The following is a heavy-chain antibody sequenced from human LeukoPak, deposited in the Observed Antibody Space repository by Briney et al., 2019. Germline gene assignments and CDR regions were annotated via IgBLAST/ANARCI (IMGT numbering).Heavy chain of an antibody. V-gene: IGHV4-59*01. CDR3: ARGRLVDTAMVYYFDY. CDR1: GDSISNYF. J-gene: IGHJ4*02. D-gene: IGHD5-18*01. Sequence: SETLSLTCTVSGDSISNYFWSWIRQPPGKGLEWIGYIYYSGSTNYNPSLKSRVTISVDTSKNQFSLKLSSVTAADTAVYYCARGRLVDTAMVYYFDYWGQGTLVTVSS. CDR2: IYYSGST.